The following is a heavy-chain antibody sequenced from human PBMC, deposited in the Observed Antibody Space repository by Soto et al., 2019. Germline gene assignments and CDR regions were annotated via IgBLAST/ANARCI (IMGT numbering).Heavy chain of an antibody. Sequence: QITLKESGPTLVKRTQTLTLTCTFSGFSLSTIGVGVGWIRQPPGKALEWLALIYWDDDKRYSPSLKSRLTVTKDTSNNQVVLTMTNMDPVDTATYYCVQSRCGGDCLQSYSSHSYYGLDVWGQGTTVTVSS. CDR3: VQSRCGGDCLQSYSSHSYYGLDV. CDR2: IYWDDDK. CDR1: GFSLSTIGVG. V-gene: IGHV2-5*02. J-gene: IGHJ6*02. D-gene: IGHD2-21*02.